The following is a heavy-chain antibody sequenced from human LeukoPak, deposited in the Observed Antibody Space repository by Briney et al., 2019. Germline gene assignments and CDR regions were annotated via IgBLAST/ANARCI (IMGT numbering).Heavy chain of an antibody. CDR2: IYNSGST. Sequence: SETLSLTCTVSGYSISSGYYWGWIRQAPGKGLEWIGSIYNSGSTYNNPSLKSRVTISVDTSKNQFSLKLSSVTAADTAVYYCARLVVGTTDYWGQGTLVTVSS. D-gene: IGHD1-26*01. V-gene: IGHV4-38-2*02. J-gene: IGHJ4*02. CDR3: ARLVVGTTDY. CDR1: GYSISSGYY.